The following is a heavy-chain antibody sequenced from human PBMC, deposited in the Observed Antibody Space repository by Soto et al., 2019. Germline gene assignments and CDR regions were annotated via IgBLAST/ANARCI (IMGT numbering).Heavy chain of an antibody. J-gene: IGHJ1*01. CDR3: AKDPLRGYYSFDFQH. V-gene: IGHV3-23*01. CDR1: GFTFSSYA. D-gene: IGHD3-22*01. Sequence: GGSLRLSCAASGFTFSSYAMSWVRQAPGKGLEWVSAISGSGGSTYYADSVKGRFTISRDNSKNTLYLQMNSLRAEDTAVYYFAKDPLRGYYSFDFQHWGQGTLVTV. CDR2: ISGSGGST.